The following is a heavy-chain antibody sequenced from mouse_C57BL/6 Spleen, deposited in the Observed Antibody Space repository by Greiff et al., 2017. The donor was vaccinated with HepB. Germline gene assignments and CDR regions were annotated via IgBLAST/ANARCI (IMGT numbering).Heavy chain of an antibody. V-gene: IGHV1-66*01. J-gene: IGHJ4*01. CDR2: IYPGSGNT. CDR1: GYSFTSYY. D-gene: IGHD2-10*01. Sequence: SGPELVKPGASVKISCKASGYSFTSYYIHWVKQRPGQGLEWIGWIYPGSGNTKYNEKFKGKATLTADTSSSTAYMQLSSLTSEDSAVYYCARSYPMDYWGQGTSVTVSS. CDR3: ARSYPMDY.